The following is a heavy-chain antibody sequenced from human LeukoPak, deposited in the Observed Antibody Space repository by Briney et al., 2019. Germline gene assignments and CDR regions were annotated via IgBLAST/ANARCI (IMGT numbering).Heavy chain of an antibody. Sequence: PGGSLRLSCAASGFTFSSYAMHWVRQAPGKGLEYVSAISSNGGSTYYANSVKGRFTISRDNSKNTLYLQMGSLRAEDMAVYYCARHVSKDYYYMDVWGKGTTVTVSS. CDR3: ARHVSKDYYYMDV. CDR2: ISSNGGST. D-gene: IGHD5/OR15-5a*01. J-gene: IGHJ6*03. CDR1: GFTFSSYA. V-gene: IGHV3-64*01.